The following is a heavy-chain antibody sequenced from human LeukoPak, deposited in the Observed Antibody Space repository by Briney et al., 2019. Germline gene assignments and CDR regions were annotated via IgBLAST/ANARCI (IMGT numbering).Heavy chain of an antibody. CDR3: ARESAPNDAFDI. Sequence: SETLSLTCTVSGGSISSSSYYWGWIRQPPGKGLEWIGSIYYSGSTYYNPSLKSRVTISVDTSKNQFSLKLSSVTAADTAVYYCARESAPNDAFDIWGQGTMVTVSS. CDR2: IYYSGST. D-gene: IGHD6-25*01. V-gene: IGHV4-39*07. CDR1: GGSISSSSYY. J-gene: IGHJ3*02.